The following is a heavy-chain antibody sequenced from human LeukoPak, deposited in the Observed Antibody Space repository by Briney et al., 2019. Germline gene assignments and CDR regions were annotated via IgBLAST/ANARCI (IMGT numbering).Heavy chain of an antibody. V-gene: IGHV3-23*01. CDR1: GFRVSSFA. D-gene: IGHD4-17*01. Sequence: GGSLRLPCAASGFRVSSFAMTWVRQAPGKGLEWVSSITGGHYPTYNTDSVKGRCTISRDNSKNTLYLQMNSLRADDTAVYYCTKDPNGDYVGAFEPWGQGTLVTVSS. CDR2: ITGGHYPT. CDR3: TKDPNGDYVGAFEP. J-gene: IGHJ5*02.